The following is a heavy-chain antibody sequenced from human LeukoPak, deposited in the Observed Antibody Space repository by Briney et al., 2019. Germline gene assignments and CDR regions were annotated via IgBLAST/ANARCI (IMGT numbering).Heavy chain of an antibody. V-gene: IGHV4-39*01. CDR3: ARHRGSSSEFDP. D-gene: IGHD6-6*01. J-gene: IGHJ5*02. CDR2: IYYDGRT. Sequence: SETLSLTCTVSGGSISTSNYYWGWIRQPPGKGLEWIGHIYYDGRTYYNPSLKSRVTMPVDTSKNQFSLKLSSVTAADTAVYYCARHRGSSSEFDPWGLGTLVTISS. CDR1: GGSISTSNYY.